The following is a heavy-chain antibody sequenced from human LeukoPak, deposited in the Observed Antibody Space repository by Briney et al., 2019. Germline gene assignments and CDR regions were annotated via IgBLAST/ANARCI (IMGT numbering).Heavy chain of an antibody. CDR1: GGSLSSYY. J-gene: IGHJ4*02. Sequence: SETLSLTCTVSGGSLSSYYWSWIRQPPGKGLEWIGYIYYSGSTNYNPSLKSRVTISIDTSKNQFSLKLSSVTAADTAVYYCARRNSGWCGDFDYWGQGTLVTVSS. D-gene: IGHD6-19*01. CDR3: ARRNSGWCGDFDY. CDR2: IYYSGST. V-gene: IGHV4-59*08.